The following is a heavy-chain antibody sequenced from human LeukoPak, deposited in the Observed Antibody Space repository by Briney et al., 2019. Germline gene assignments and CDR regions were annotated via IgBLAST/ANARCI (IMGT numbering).Heavy chain of an antibody. V-gene: IGHV3-43*01. CDR1: GFTFAVYT. D-gene: IGHD1-26*01. CDR2: ISWVGGST. CDR3: AKDLRGSGSYRGGY. J-gene: IGHJ4*02. Sequence: GGSLRLSCAASGFTFAVYTIHWVRQAPGKGLEWVSLISWVGGSTSYADSVKGRFTISRDNSKNSLYLKIDSLRTEDTDLYDCAKDLRGSGSYRGGYWGQGTLVTVSS.